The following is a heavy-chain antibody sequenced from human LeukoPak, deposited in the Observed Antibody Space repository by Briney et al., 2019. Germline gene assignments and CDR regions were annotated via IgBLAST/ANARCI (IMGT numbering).Heavy chain of an antibody. J-gene: IGHJ6*02. V-gene: IGHV1-18*01. Sequence: ASVKVSCKASGYTFTSYGISWVRQAPGQGLEGMGWISAYNGNTNYAQKLQGRVTMTTDTSTSTAYMELRSLRSDDTAVYYCARRAKYYYYYYGMDVWGQGTTVTVSS. CDR1: GYTFTSYG. CDR2: ISAYNGNT. D-gene: IGHD4/OR15-4a*01. CDR3: ARRAKYYYYYYGMDV.